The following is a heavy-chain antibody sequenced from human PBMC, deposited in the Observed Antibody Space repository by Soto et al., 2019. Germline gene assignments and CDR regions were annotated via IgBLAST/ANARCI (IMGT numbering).Heavy chain of an antibody. CDR3: AKTLYYYDSSGYQ. J-gene: IGHJ4*02. CDR1: GFTFSSYA. CDR2: ISGSGGST. D-gene: IGHD3-22*01. V-gene: IGHV3-23*01. Sequence: EVQLLESGGGLVQPGGSLRLSCAASGFTFSSYAMSWVRQAPGKGLEWVSAISGSGGSTYYADSVKGRCTSSRDNSKNTLYLQMNSLRAEDTAVYYCAKTLYYYDSSGYQWGQGTLVTVSS.